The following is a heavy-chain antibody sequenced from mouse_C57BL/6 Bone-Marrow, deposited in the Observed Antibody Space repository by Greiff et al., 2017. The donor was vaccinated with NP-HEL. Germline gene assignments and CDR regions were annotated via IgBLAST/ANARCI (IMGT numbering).Heavy chain of an antibody. D-gene: IGHD1-1*01. Sequence: EVKLMESGGGLVKPGGSLKLSCAASGFTFSDYGMHWVRQAPEKGLEWVAYISSGSSTIYYADTVKGRYTIARDNAKNTLFLQMTSLRTENKAMYYCARVGYYYGSSYYWYFDVWGTGTTVTVSS. CDR1: GFTFSDYG. CDR3: ARVGYYYGSSYYWYFDV. V-gene: IGHV5-17*01. J-gene: IGHJ1*03. CDR2: ISSGSSTI.